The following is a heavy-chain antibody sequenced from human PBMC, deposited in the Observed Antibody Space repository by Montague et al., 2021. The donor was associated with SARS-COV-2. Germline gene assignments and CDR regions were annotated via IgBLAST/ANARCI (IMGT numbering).Heavy chain of an antibody. CDR2: IYYSGST. D-gene: IGHD2-8*01. V-gene: IGHV4-59*08. CDR1: GGSFSDYH. CDR3: ARLAVGYCTNGVCYTAFDY. Sequence: SETLSLTCAMYGGSFSDYHWSWIRQPPGKGLEWIGYIYYSGSTNYNPSLKSRVTISVDTSKSQFSLKLSSVTAADTAVYYCARLAVGYCTNGVCYTAFDYWGQGTLVTVSS. J-gene: IGHJ4*02.